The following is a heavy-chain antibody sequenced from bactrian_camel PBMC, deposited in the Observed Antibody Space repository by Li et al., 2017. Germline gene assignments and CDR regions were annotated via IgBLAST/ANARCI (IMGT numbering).Heavy chain of an antibody. D-gene: IGHD3*01. CDR1: GFTFTSYY. CDR3: AADRLQLMGTDYEW. V-gene: IGHV3-2*01. Sequence: HVQLVESGGGLVQPGGSLRLSCTGSGFTFTSYYMVWVRQAPGKGLEWVSSIYRDGPIKHYADSVKGRFTFSKDNSKNTVYLDMNNLKPEDTGVYYCAADRLQLMGTDYEWWGQGTQVTVS. J-gene: IGHJ4*01. CDR2: IYRDGPIK.